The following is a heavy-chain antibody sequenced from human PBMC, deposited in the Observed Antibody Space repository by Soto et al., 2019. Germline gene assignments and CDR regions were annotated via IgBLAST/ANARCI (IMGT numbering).Heavy chain of an antibody. Sequence: PGGSLRLSCAASGFTFSSYVMHWVRQAPGKGLEWVAVISYDGSNKYYADSVKGRFTISRDNSKHTLYLQMNSLRPEDTAVYYCAKDLERYCTTTSCYTYFGLDVWGQGTTVTVSS. D-gene: IGHD2-2*01. CDR3: AKDLERYCTTTSCYTYFGLDV. J-gene: IGHJ6*02. CDR1: GFTFSSYV. CDR2: ISYDGSNK. V-gene: IGHV3-30*18.